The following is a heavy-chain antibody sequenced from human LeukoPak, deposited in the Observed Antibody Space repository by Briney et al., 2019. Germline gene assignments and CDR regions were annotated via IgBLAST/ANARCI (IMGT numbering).Heavy chain of an antibody. V-gene: IGHV4-4*07. J-gene: IGHJ5*02. CDR3: ARVIWFGELSNNWFDP. D-gene: IGHD3-10*01. CDR1: GGSISSYY. CDR2: IYTSGST. Sequence: SETLSLTCTVSGGSISSYYWSWIRQPAGKGLEWIGRIYTSGSTNYNPSLKSRVTMSVDTSKNQFSLKLSSVTAADTAVYYCARVIWFGELSNNWFDPWGQGTPVTVSS.